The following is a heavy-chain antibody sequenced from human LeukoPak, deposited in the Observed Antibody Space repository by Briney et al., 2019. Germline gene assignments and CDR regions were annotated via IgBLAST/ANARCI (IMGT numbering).Heavy chain of an antibody. V-gene: IGHV3-11*01. CDR1: GFTFSDYY. Sequence: GSLRLSCAASGFTFSDYYMSWIRPAPGKGLEWVSYISSSGSTIYYADSVKGRFTISRDNAKNSLYLQMNSLRAEDTAVYYCARRRYNWNAIDYWGQGTLVTVSS. CDR3: ARRRYNWNAIDY. CDR2: ISSSGSTI. D-gene: IGHD1-20*01. J-gene: IGHJ4*02.